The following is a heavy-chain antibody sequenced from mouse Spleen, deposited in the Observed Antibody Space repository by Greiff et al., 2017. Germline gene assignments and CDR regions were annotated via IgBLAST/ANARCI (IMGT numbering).Heavy chain of an antibody. J-gene: IGHJ4*01. V-gene: IGHV1-52*01. CDR3: ARWKLGRDYAMDY. Sequence: QVHVKQPGAELVRPGSSVKLSCKASGYTFTSYWMHWVKQRPIQGLEWIGNIDPSDSETHYNQKFKDKATLTVDKSSSTAYMQLSSLTSEDSAVYYCARWKLGRDYAMDYWGQGTSVTVSS. CDR2: IDPSDSET. CDR1: GYTFTSYW. D-gene: IGHD4-1*01.